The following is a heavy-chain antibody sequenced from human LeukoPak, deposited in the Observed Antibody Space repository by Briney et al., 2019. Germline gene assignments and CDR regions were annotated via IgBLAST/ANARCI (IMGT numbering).Heavy chain of an antibody. CDR2: IFPGDSDT. V-gene: IGHV5-51*01. CDR1: GYSFTSYW. CDR3: ARQGSGSYSSGWYSDY. J-gene: IGHJ4*02. Sequence: GESLMISCKGSGYSFTSYWIGWVRQMPGKGLEWMGIIFPGDSDTRYSPSFQGQVTISADKSISTAYLQWSSLKASDTAMYYGARQGSGSYSSGWYSDYWGQGTLVTVSS. D-gene: IGHD6-19*01.